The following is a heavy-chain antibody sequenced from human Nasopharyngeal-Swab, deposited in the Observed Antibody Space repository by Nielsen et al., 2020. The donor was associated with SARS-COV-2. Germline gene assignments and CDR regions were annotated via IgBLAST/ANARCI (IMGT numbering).Heavy chain of an antibody. V-gene: IGHV1-18*01. Sequence: ASVKVSCKASGYNFTTYGFTWVRQAPGQGLEWMGWISTYSGKTKNAQKFQDRVTLTTDTSSNTAYMELRSLKSDDAAVYYCARASFDYWGQGTLVTVSS. CDR2: ISTYSGKT. CDR3: ARASFDY. J-gene: IGHJ4*02. CDR1: GYNFTTYG.